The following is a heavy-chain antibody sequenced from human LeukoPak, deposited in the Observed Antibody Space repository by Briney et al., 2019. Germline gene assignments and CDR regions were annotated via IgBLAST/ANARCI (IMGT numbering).Heavy chain of an antibody. Sequence: GASVKVSCKASGYTFTSYYMHWVRQAPGQGLEWMGIINPSGGSTSYAQKFQGRVTMTRDTSTSTVYMELSSLRSEDTAVYYCARAHVDTAMVTGRFDYWAREPWSPSPQ. CDR2: INPSGGST. CDR3: ARAHVDTAMVTGRFDY. D-gene: IGHD5-18*01. CDR1: GYTFTSYY. J-gene: IGHJ4*02. V-gene: IGHV1-46*01.